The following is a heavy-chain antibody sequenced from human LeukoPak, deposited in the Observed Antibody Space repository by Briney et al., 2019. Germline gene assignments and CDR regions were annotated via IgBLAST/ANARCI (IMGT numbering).Heavy chain of an antibody. CDR1: GGSISTYY. CDR2: VSYSGGT. Sequence: KPSETLSLTCTVSGGSISTYYWTWIRQPPGKGPEWIGYVSYSGGTNYNPSLKSRVTISVDMSKNQFSLKLNSVTAADTAVYFCVRSHYGSGTYYSFDYWGQGTLVTVSS. V-gene: IGHV4-59*01. J-gene: IGHJ4*02. D-gene: IGHD3-10*01. CDR3: VRSHYGSGTYYSFDY.